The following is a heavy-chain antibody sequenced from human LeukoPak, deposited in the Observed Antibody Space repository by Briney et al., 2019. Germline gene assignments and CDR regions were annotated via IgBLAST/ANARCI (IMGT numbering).Heavy chain of an antibody. CDR2: IYYSGST. CDR3: ARRSSSWPVPYYFDY. D-gene: IGHD6-13*01. J-gene: IGHJ4*02. Sequence: PSETLSLTCTVSGGSISSYYWSWIRPPPGKGLEWIGYIYYSGSTNYNPSLKSRVTISVDTSKNQSSLKLSSVTAADTAVYYCARRSSSWPVPYYFDYWGQGTLVTVSS. CDR1: GGSISSYY. V-gene: IGHV4-59*08.